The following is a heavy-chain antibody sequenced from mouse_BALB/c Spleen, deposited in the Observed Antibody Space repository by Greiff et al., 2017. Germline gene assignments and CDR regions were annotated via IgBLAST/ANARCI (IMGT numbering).Heavy chain of an antibody. CDR1: GFTFSSYA. J-gene: IGHJ3*01. Sequence: EVHLVESGGGLVKPGGSLKLSCAASGFTFSSYAMSWVRQTPEKRLEWVASISSGGSTYYPDSVKGRFTISRDNARNILYLQMSSLRSEDTAMYYCARGGGYQAQAWFAYWGQGTLVTVSA. D-gene: IGHD2-14*01. CDR3: ARGGGYQAQAWFAY. CDR2: ISSGGST. V-gene: IGHV5-6-5*01.